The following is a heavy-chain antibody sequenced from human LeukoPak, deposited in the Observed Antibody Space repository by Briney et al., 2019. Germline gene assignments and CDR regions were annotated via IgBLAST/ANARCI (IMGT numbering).Heavy chain of an antibody. J-gene: IGHJ4*02. D-gene: IGHD6-6*01. CDR3: AARIAARPFDY. CDR2: IIPIFGTA. Sequence: ASVKVSCKASGGTFSSYAISWVRQAPGQGLEWMGGIIPIFGTAYYAQKFQGRVTITADESTSTAYMELSSLRSEDTAVYYCAARIAARPFDYWGQGTLVTVSS. V-gene: IGHV1-69*13. CDR1: GGTFSSYA.